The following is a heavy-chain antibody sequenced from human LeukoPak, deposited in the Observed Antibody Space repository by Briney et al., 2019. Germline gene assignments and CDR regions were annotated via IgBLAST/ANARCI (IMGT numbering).Heavy chain of an antibody. CDR1: GGSISSSSYY. CDR3: ARAFCVGECFVLHIFFDS. D-gene: IGHD2-21*01. J-gene: IGHJ4*02. Sequence: PSETLSLTCTVSGGSISSSSYYWGWIRQPPGKGLEWIGSIYQRATVHYNPPLKSRVTISLDTSKNHFSLNLRSMQASDTAVYYCARAFCVGECFVLHIFFDSWGQGTLVTVSS. CDR2: IYQRATV. V-gene: IGHV4-39*02.